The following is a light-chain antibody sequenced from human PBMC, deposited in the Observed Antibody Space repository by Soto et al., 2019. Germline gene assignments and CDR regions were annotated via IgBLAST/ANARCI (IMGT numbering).Light chain of an antibody. CDR2: ATS. V-gene: IGKV1-27*01. J-gene: IGKJ1*01. Sequence: EIMVTLEPACVCSAVSFRVTITFRASQGISNYLAWYQQKPGKVPKLLIYATSTLQSGVPSRFSGSGSGTDFTLTISSLQPEDVTTYCCQKDKCAPRPFGQGSKVDIK. CDR3: QKDKCAPRP. CDR1: QGISNY.